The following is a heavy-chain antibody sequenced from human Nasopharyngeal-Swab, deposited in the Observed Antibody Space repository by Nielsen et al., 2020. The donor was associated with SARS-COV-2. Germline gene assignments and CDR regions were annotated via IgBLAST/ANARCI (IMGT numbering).Heavy chain of an antibody. V-gene: IGHV4-39*01. D-gene: IGHD6-13*01. J-gene: IGHJ4*02. Sequence: WIRQPPGKGLEWIGSIYYSGSAYYNPSLKSRVTISVDTSKNQFSLKLSSVTAADTAVYYCARPGTGIAAADYWGQGTPITVSS. CDR3: ARPGTGIAAADY. CDR2: IYYSGSA.